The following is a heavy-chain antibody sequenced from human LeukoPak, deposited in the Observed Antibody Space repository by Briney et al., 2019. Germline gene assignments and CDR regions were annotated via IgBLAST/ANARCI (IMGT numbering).Heavy chain of an antibody. CDR1: GGSISSYY. V-gene: IGHV4-59*01. Sequence: SETLSLTCTVSGGSISSYYWSWIRQPPGKGLEWIGYIYYSGSTNYNPSLKSRVTISVDTSKNQFSLKLSSVTAADTAVYYCARVVPLVRGSYTERYFDYWGQGTLVTVSS. J-gene: IGHJ4*02. CDR2: IYYSGST. D-gene: IGHD1-26*01. CDR3: ARVVPLVRGSYTERYFDY.